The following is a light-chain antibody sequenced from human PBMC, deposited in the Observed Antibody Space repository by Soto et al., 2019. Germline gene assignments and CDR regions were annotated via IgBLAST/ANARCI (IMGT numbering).Light chain of an antibody. J-gene: IGKJ2*01. V-gene: IGKV2-28*01. CDR3: MHVLQTQYT. CDR2: LGS. Sequence: DVVMTQSPLSLPVTPEEPASISCRSSQSLLHSNGYNYLDWYLQKQGQSPQLLIYLGSNRASGVPERFSGSGAGTDFTLKISRVEAEDVGVYYCMHVLQTQYTFGQGTKLEIK. CDR1: QSLLHSNGYNY.